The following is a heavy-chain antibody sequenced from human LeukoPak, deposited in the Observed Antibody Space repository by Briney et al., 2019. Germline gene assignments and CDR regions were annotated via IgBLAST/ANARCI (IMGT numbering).Heavy chain of an antibody. Sequence: KPSETLSLTCGVSGGSITTTNYWSWVRQSPGRGLEWIGEISLSGYTGFNPSLRGRVTMSLDESKNPPSLTLTSVTAADTAIYYCSRESGPYSPFGHWGQGILVTVTT. CDR2: ISLSGYT. CDR3: SRESGPYSPFGH. V-gene: IGHV4-4*02. D-gene: IGHD1-26*01. J-gene: IGHJ4*02. CDR1: GGSITTTNY.